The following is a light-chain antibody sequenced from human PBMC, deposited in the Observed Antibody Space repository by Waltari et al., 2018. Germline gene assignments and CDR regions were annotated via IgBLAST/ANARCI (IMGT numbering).Light chain of an antibody. CDR2: DVS. Sequence: QSALTQPASVSGSPGQSITISCTGTSSDVGGYNYVSWYQQHPGKAPKLMIYDVSKRPSGVPNRFSGSKSGNTASLTISGLQAEDEADYYCCSYAGSSTYWVFGGGTKLTVL. J-gene: IGLJ3*02. CDR3: CSYAGSSTYWV. V-gene: IGLV2-23*02. CDR1: SSDVGGYNY.